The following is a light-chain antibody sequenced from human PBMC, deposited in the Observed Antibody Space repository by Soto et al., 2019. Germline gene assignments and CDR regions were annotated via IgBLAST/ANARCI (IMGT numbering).Light chain of an antibody. CDR3: QQYNTWLWT. J-gene: IGKJ1*01. V-gene: IGKV3-15*01. CDR2: GAS. CDR1: QSVNAN. Sequence: EVVMTQSPASLSVSPGERATLSCRASQSVNANLVWYQQKRGQAPRLLIHGASNRATGIPARFSGSGFGTEFILTISSLQSEDFAVYYCQQYNTWLWTFGQGTKVEI.